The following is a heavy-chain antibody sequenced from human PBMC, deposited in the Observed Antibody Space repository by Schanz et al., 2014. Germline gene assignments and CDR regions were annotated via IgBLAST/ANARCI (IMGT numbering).Heavy chain of an antibody. V-gene: IGHV3-30-3*01. CDR2: LSSDESRK. CDR1: GFNFSNYD. J-gene: IGHJ4*02. D-gene: IGHD4-4*01. CDR3: ASADYTNYFDY. Sequence: QVQLVESGGGVVQPGRSLRLSCAASGFNFSNYDIHWVRQAPGKGLEWVAVLSSDESRKFYADSEKGRFTISRDNSKNTVFLQMNSLRGEDTAVYYCASADYTNYFDYWGQGTLVTVSS.